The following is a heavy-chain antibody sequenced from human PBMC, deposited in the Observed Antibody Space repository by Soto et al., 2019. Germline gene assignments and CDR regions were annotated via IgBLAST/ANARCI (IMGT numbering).Heavy chain of an antibody. J-gene: IGHJ3*02. CDR2: ISHSGAST. V-gene: IGHV3-23*01. CDR1: GFTFNNYA. CDR3: AKDLTDYYNSGGYYGIDALDI. Sequence: EVQLLESGGGLVQPGESLRLSCAASGFTFNNYAMNWVRQAPGKGLEWVSSISHSGASTYYADSVKGRFTVSRDNSKNTVYLKMNSLGAEAMALYYCAKDLTDYYNSGGYYGIDALDIWGQGTMVTVSS. D-gene: IGHD3-22*01.